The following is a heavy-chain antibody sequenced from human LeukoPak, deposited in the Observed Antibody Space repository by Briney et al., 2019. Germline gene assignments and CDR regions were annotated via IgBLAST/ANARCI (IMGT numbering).Heavy chain of an antibody. J-gene: IGHJ4*02. Sequence: GGSLRLSCITSGFTFSFSGMNWVRQAPGKGLEWVSSISGSGSYIYYADSVKGRFTISRDNAKNSLYLQMNSLRAEDTALYYCAKDGRSFYGSGSYYKAWGQGTLVTVSS. CDR3: AKDGRSFYGSGSYYKA. CDR2: ISGSGSYI. CDR1: GFTFSFSG. V-gene: IGHV3-21*04. D-gene: IGHD3-10*01.